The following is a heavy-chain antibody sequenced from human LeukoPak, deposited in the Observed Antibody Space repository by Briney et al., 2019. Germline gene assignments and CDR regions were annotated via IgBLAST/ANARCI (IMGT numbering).Heavy chain of an antibody. J-gene: IGHJ4*02. CDR1: GGTSSIYA. V-gene: IGHV1-69*05. Sequence: SVKVSCKASGGTSSIYAISWVRQAPGQGLEWMGGIIPIFGTANYAQKFQGRVTITTDESTSTAYMELSSLRSEDTAVYYCARGDDYYDTSGYYYVSAYWGWGTLVAVSS. D-gene: IGHD3-22*01. CDR2: IIPIFGTA. CDR3: ARGDDYYDTSGYYYVSAY.